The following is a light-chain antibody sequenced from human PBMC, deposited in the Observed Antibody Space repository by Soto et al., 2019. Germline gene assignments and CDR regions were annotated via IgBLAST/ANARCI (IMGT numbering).Light chain of an antibody. CDR3: SSYTQFSTVV. V-gene: IGLV2-14*01. CDR2: EVS. J-gene: IGLJ3*02. Sequence: QSALTQPASVSGSPGQSITISCTGTSSDVGAYNYVSWYRQHPGKAPKLVIYEVSNRPSGISSRFSGSKSGNTASLTISGLHAEDEADYYCSSYTQFSTVVFGGGTKLTVL. CDR1: SSDVGAYNY.